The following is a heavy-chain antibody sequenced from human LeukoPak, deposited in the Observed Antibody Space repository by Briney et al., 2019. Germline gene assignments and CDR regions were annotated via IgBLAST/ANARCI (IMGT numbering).Heavy chain of an antibody. J-gene: IGHJ6*02. CDR1: GGSISSGGYS. V-gene: IGHV4-30-2*01. CDR2: IYHSGST. D-gene: IGHD3-10*01. CDR3: ARANGRITMVRGVIIPYYYGMDV. Sequence: SETLSLTCAVSGGSISSGGYSWSWIRQPPGKGLEWTGYIYHSGSTYYNPSLKSRVTISVDRSKNQFSLKLSSVTAADTAVYYCARANGRITMVRGVIIPYYYGMDVWGQGTTVTVSS.